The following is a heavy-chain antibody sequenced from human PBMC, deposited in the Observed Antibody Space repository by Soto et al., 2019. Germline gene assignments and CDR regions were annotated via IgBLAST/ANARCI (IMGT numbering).Heavy chain of an antibody. V-gene: IGHV4-34*01. J-gene: IGHJ6*02. D-gene: IGHD6-6*01. CDR3: ARVVIAARWYYYYGMDV. CDR1: GGSFSGYY. Sequence: SETLSLTCAVYGGSFSGYYWSWIRQPPGKGLEWIGEINHSGSTNYNPSLKSRVTISVDTSKNQFSLKLSSVTASDTAGYYCARVVIAARWYYYYGMDVWGQGTTVTVSS. CDR2: INHSGST.